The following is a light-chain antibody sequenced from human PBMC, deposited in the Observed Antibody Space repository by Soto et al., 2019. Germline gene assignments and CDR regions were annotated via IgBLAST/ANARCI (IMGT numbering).Light chain of an antibody. J-gene: IGLJ1*01. V-gene: IGLV1-51*02. CDR3: GTWDSSLSAYV. CDR2: ENN. Sequence: PSVSAAPGQKVTISCSGSSSNIGNNYVSWYQQLPGTAPKLLIYENNKRPSGIPDRFSGSKSGTSATLGITGLQTGDDADYYCGTWDSSLSAYVFGTGTKVTVL. CDR1: SSNIGNNY.